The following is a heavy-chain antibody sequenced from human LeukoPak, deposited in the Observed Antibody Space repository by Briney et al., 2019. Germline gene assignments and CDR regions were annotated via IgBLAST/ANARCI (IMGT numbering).Heavy chain of an antibody. Sequence: GGSLRLSCAASGFTFSSYWMSWVRQAPGKGLEWVSAISGSGGSTYYADSVKGRFTISRDNSKNTLYLQMNSLRAEDTAVYYCAKGIGGQTYYDFWSGYCTVDYWGQGTLVTVSS. V-gene: IGHV3-23*01. CDR2: ISGSGGST. CDR1: GFTFSSYW. CDR3: AKGIGGQTYYDFWSGYCTVDY. D-gene: IGHD3-3*01. J-gene: IGHJ4*02.